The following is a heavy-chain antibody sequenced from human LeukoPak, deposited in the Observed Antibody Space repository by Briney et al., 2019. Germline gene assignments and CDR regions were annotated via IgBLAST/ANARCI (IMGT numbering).Heavy chain of an antibody. CDR1: GFTFSSYA. CDR2: ISGSGGST. V-gene: IGHV3-23*01. Sequence: GGSLRLSCAASGFTFSSYAMSWVRQAPGKGLEWVSAISGSGGSTYYADSVKGRFTISRDNSKNTLYLQMNSLRAEDTALYYCAKGTGYSTSWPFDPWGQGTLVTVSS. J-gene: IGHJ5*02. CDR3: AKGTGYSTSWPFDP. D-gene: IGHD6-13*01.